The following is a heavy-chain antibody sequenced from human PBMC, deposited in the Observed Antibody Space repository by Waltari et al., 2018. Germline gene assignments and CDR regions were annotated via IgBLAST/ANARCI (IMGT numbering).Heavy chain of an antibody. CDR2: LFSSVNT. J-gene: IGHJ4*02. CDR1: GSPIDNYY. D-gene: IGHD2-15*01. Sequence: QVRLQESGPRLVKPSETLSLPCNVSGSPIDNYYCSCTRQPPGKGLEWIGYLFSSVNTVSGPSLKSRVTISVDKSKSQLSLRLHSVTAADTAVYFCARDSDRGLDFWGQGILVTVSS. V-gene: IGHV4-59*01. CDR3: ARDSDRGLDF.